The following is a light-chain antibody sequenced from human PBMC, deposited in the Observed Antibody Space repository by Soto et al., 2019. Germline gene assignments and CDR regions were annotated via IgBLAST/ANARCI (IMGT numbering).Light chain of an antibody. CDR3: QSYDSSLSGWV. Sequence: QSALTQPPSVSGAPGQRVTISCTGSSSNIGAGYDVHWYQQLPGTAPKLLIYANTIRPSGVPGRFSGSKSGTSASLAITGLQAEDEADYYCQSYDSSLSGWVFGGGTKVTVL. J-gene: IGLJ3*02. CDR2: ANT. V-gene: IGLV1-40*01. CDR1: SSNIGAGYD.